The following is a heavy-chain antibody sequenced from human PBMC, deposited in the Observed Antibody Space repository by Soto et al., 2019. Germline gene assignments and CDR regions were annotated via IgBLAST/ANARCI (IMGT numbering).Heavy chain of an antibody. D-gene: IGHD6-13*01. CDR2: MNPNSGNT. V-gene: IGHV1-8*01. Sequence: ASVKVSCKASGYTFTSYDINWVRQATGQGLEWMGWMNPNSGNTGYAQKFQGRVTMTRNTSISTAYMELSSLRSEDTAVYYCARDGYSSSWYRTIPLNWFDPWGQGTLVTVSS. CDR3: ARDGYSSSWYRTIPLNWFDP. J-gene: IGHJ5*02. CDR1: GYTFTSYD.